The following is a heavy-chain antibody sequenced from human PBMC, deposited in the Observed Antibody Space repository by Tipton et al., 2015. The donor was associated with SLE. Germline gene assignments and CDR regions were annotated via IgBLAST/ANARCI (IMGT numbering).Heavy chain of an antibody. J-gene: IGHJ2*01. D-gene: IGHD2-15*01. Sequence: TLSLTCTVSGGSISSSSYYWGWIRQPPGKGLEWIGYIYYSGSTNYNPSLKSRVTISVDTSGNQFSLKLSSVTAADTAVYYCARISRAGDWYFDPWGRGTLVTVSS. V-gene: IGHV4-61*05. CDR1: GGSISSSSYY. CDR3: ARISRAGDWYFDP. CDR2: IYYSGST.